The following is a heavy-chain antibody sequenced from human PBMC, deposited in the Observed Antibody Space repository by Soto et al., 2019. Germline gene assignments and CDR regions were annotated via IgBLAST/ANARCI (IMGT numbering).Heavy chain of an antibody. V-gene: IGHV4-30-2*01. D-gene: IGHD2-15*01. CDR3: ASPVAADDALDG. Sequence: PSETLSLTCAVSGGSISSGGYSWTWIRQPPGKGLEWIGYIYHSGNTYYNPSLKSRVTISGDRSKNQFTLNLSSVTAADTAVYYCASPVAADDALDGWGQGTMVAASS. CDR1: GGSISSGGYS. CDR2: IYHSGNT. J-gene: IGHJ3*01.